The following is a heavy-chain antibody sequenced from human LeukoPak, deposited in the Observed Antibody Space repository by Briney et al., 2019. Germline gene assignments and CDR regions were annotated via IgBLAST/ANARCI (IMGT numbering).Heavy chain of an antibody. Sequence: SETLSLTCTVSGGSIGSGSYYWSWIRQPAGKGLEWIGRIYTSGSTNYNPSLKSRVTISVDTSKNQFSLKLSSVTAADTAVYYCARNHYCTNGVCYYFDYWGQGTLVTVSS. J-gene: IGHJ4*02. CDR2: IYTSGST. V-gene: IGHV4-61*02. CDR3: ARNHYCTNGVCYYFDY. D-gene: IGHD2-8*01. CDR1: GGSIGSGSYY.